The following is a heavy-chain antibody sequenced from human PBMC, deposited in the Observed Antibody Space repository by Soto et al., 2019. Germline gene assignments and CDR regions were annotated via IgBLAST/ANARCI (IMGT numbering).Heavy chain of an antibody. V-gene: IGHV3-23*01. Sequence: GGSLRLSCAASGFTFSSYAMSWVRQAPGKGLEWVSAISGSGGSTYYADSVKGRSTISRDNSKNTLYLQMNSLRAEDTAVYYCAKAVPYSSSWPHFDYWGQGTLVTVSS. CDR1: GFTFSSYA. D-gene: IGHD6-13*01. J-gene: IGHJ4*02. CDR2: ISGSGGST. CDR3: AKAVPYSSSWPHFDY.